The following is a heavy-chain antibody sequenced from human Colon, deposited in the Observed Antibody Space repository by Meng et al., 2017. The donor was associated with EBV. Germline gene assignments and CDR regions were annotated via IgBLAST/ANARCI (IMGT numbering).Heavy chain of an antibody. CDR2: IYHSGST. Sequence: QGQLQEWGQELVQPSGTRSLTLGCSSGSLRRRNCWGWLRPPPGKGLEWIGEIYHSGSTNYNPSLKSRVTISVDESKNQFSLRLSSVTAADTAVYYCARVGAYCGGDCYHPRWGQGTLVTVSS. V-gene: IGHV4-4*02. CDR3: ARVGAYCGGDCYHPR. CDR1: SGSLRRRNC. J-gene: IGHJ4*02. D-gene: IGHD2-21*02.